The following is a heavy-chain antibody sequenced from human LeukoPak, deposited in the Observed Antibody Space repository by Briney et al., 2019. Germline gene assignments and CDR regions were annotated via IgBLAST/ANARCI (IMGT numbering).Heavy chain of an antibody. CDR3: ARPLQPQSGSGWYSLDY. D-gene: IGHD6-19*01. V-gene: IGHV5-51*01. J-gene: IGHJ4*02. Sequence: GESLKISCKGSGCSFTSYWIGWVRQMPGKGLEWMGIIYPGDSDTRYSPSFQGQVTISADKSISTAYLQWSSLKASDTAMYYCARPLQPQSGSGWYSLDYWGQGTLVTVSS. CDR2: IYPGDSDT. CDR1: GCSFTSYW.